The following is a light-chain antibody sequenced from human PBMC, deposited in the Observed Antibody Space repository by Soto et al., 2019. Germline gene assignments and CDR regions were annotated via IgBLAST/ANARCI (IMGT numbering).Light chain of an antibody. Sequence: EIVLTQSPGTLSLSPGERATLSCRASQSVSSIYLAWYQQKPGQAPRLLIYGTSTRATAIPARFSGSGSGTEFTLTISRLEPEDFAVYYCQQYGTSPRTFGQGTKVDIK. CDR2: GTS. CDR3: QQYGTSPRT. V-gene: IGKV3-20*01. CDR1: QSVSSIY. J-gene: IGKJ1*01.